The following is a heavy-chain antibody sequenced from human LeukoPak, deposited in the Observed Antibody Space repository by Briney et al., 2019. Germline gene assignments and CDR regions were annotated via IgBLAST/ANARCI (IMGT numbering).Heavy chain of an antibody. CDR2: IYYSGST. D-gene: IGHD3-10*01. Sequence: TASETLSLTCTVSGGSISSSSYYWGWLRQPPGKGLEWIGSIYYSGSTYYDPSLKSRVTISVDTSKTQFSLKLSSVTAADTAVYYCARVPVLLWFGESFDYWGQGTLVTVSS. CDR3: ARVPVLLWFGESFDY. J-gene: IGHJ4*02. CDR1: GGSISSSSYY. V-gene: IGHV4-39*07.